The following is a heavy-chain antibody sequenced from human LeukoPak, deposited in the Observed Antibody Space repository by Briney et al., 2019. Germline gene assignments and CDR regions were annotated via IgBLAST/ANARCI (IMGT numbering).Heavy chain of an antibody. CDR2: IYYSGST. V-gene: IGHV4-59*01. D-gene: IGHD3-3*01. CDR3: ARSRITIFGVAPCWFDP. Sequence: PSETLSLTCTVSGGSISSYYWGWLRQPPGKGLEWIGYIYYSGSTNYNPSLKSRVTISVDTSKNQFSLKLSSVTAADTAVYYCARSRITIFGVAPCWFDPWGQGTLVTVSS. J-gene: IGHJ5*02. CDR1: GGSISSYY.